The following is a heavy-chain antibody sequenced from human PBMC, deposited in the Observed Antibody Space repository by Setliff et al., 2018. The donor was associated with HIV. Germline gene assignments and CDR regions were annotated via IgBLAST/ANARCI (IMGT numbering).Heavy chain of an antibody. V-gene: IGHV4-39*07. CDR1: GGSISSSNYY. D-gene: IGHD6-19*01. CDR2: FYYSGST. CDR3: ASTGYSSGWSFDY. J-gene: IGHJ4*02. Sequence: TSETLSLTCAVSGGSISSSNYYWVWIRQPPGKELEWIGSFYYSGSTYYNPSLKSRVTISVDTSKNQFSLKLSSVTAADTAVYYCASTGYSSGWSFDYWGQGTLVTVSS.